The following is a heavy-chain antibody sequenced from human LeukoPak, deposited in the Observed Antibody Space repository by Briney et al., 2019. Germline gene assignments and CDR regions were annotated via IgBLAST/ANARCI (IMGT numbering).Heavy chain of an antibody. CDR2: IYYSGST. CDR3: ARGQQLVVFDP. V-gene: IGHV4-31*03. J-gene: IGHJ5*02. D-gene: IGHD6-13*01. Sequence: SQTLSLTCTVSGGSISSGGHYWSWIRQHPGKGLEWIGYIYYSGSTYYNPSLKSRVTISVDTSKNQFSLKLSSVTAADTAVYYCARGQQLVVFDPWGQGTLVTVSS. CDR1: GGSISSGGHY.